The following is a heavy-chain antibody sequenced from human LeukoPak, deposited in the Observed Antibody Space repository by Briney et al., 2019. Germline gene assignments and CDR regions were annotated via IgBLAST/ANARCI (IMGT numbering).Heavy chain of an antibody. D-gene: IGHD3-16*01. CDR3: ASHAHLWYFDY. V-gene: IGHV4-59*08. CDR1: GGSISSYY. CDR2: IYYSGST. Sequence: SETLSLTCTVSGGSISSYYWSWIRQPPGKGLEWIGYIYYSGSTNYNPSLKSRVTISVDTSKNQFSLKLSSVTAADTAVYYCASHAHLWYFDYWGQGTLVTVSS. J-gene: IGHJ4*02.